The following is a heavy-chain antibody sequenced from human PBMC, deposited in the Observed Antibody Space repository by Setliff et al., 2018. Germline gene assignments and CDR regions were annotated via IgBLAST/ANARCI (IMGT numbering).Heavy chain of an antibody. CDR2: ISASGDTT. Sequence: PGGSLRLSCAASGFTFSDYYMTWVRQAPGKGLEWVSIISASGDTTYYADSVKGRFTISRDNAKNTLYLQMNSLRAEDTAVYYCARLAGNYYGMDVWGQGTTVTVSS. J-gene: IGHJ6*02. CDR1: GFTFSDYY. CDR3: ARLAGNYYGMDV. V-gene: IGHV3-11*04. D-gene: IGHD3-10*01.